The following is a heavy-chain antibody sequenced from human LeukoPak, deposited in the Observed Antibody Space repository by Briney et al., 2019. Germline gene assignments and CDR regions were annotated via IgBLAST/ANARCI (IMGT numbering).Heavy chain of an antibody. CDR1: GGSISSSSYY. CDR3: ARDCLYDSSGYDAFDI. V-gene: IGHV4-39*07. CDR2: IYYSGST. D-gene: IGHD3-22*01. Sequence: PSETLSLTCTVSGGSISSSSYYWGWIRQPPGKGLEWIGSIYYSGSTYYNPSLKSRVTISVDTSKNQFSLKLSSVTAADTAVYYCARDCLYDSSGYDAFDIWGQGTMVTVSS. J-gene: IGHJ3*02.